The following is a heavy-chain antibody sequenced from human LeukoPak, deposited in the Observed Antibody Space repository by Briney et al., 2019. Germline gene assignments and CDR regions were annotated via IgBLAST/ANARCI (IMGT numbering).Heavy chain of an antibody. V-gene: IGHV3-66*01. Sequence: GGSLRLSCAASGFTVSSNYMSWVRQAPGKGLEWVSVIYSGGSTYYADSVKGRFTISRDNSKNTLYLQMNSLRAEDTAVYYCARGGDKSSGWYDAFDIWGQGTMVTVSS. D-gene: IGHD6-19*01. CDR1: GFTVSSNY. CDR3: ARGGDKSSGWYDAFDI. J-gene: IGHJ3*02. CDR2: IYSGGST.